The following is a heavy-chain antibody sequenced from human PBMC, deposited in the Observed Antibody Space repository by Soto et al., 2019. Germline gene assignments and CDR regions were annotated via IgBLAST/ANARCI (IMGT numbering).Heavy chain of an antibody. J-gene: IGHJ4*02. Sequence: ASVKVSCKASGYTFTSDINWVRQAPGQGLQYMGWMNPKSGNTGYAQRFQGRVTMTRDTSVSTAYMQLISLRSDDTAVYYCVRGRVEEDCSGGSCYHLDYWGQGTQVTVSS. CDR2: MNPKSGNT. V-gene: IGHV1-8*01. CDR3: VRGRVEEDCSGGSCYHLDY. CDR1: GYTFTSD. D-gene: IGHD2-15*01.